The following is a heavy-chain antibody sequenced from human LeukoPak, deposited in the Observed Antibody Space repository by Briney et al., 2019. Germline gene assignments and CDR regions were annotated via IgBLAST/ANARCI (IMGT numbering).Heavy chain of an antibody. CDR1: GGTFSSYV. D-gene: IGHD1-14*01. Sequence: SVKVSCKASGGTFSSYVINWVRQAPGQGLEWMGGIIPIFGTANYAQKFQGRVTITADKSTSTAYMELSSLRSEDTAVYYCAMIYRYPDAFDIWGQGTMVTVSS. CDR3: AMIYRYPDAFDI. J-gene: IGHJ3*02. V-gene: IGHV1-69*06. CDR2: IIPIFGTA.